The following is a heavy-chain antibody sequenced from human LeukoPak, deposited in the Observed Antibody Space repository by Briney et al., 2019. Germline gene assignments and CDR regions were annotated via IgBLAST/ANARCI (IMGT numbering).Heavy chain of an antibody. CDR3: ASHYFDDAFDV. CDR2: IYYSGST. CDR1: GGSISSYY. V-gene: IGHV4-59*08. D-gene: IGHD3-10*01. Sequence: PSETLSLTCTVSGGSISSYYWSWIRQPPGKGLEWIGYIYYSGSTNYNPSLKRRVTISVDTSKNQFSVKLSPVTAADTAVYYCASHYFDDAFDVWGQGPMVIVSS. J-gene: IGHJ3*01.